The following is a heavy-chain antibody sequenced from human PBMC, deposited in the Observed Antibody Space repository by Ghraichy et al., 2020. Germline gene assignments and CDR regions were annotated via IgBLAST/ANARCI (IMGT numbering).Heavy chain of an antibody. Sequence: GESLNISCAASGFTFSSYAMSWVRQAPGKGLEWVSAISGSGGSTYYADSVKGRFTISRDNSKNTLYLQMNSLRAEDTAVYYCAKLEQLVLDYWGQGTLVTVSS. CDR1: GFTFSSYA. V-gene: IGHV3-23*01. CDR2: ISGSGGST. J-gene: IGHJ4*02. CDR3: AKLEQLVLDY. D-gene: IGHD6-6*01.